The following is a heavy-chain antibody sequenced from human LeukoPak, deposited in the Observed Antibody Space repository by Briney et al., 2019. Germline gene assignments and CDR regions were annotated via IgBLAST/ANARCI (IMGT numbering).Heavy chain of an antibody. Sequence: SETLSLTCTVSGGSISSSSYYWGWIRQPPGKGLEWIGSIYYSGSTYYNPSLKSRVTISVDTSKNQFSLKLSSVTAADTAVYYCARQETWIRPYFDYWGQGTLVTVSS. CDR3: ARQETWIRPYFDY. D-gene: IGHD5-18*01. V-gene: IGHV4-39*01. CDR2: IYYSGST. CDR1: GGSISSSSYY. J-gene: IGHJ4*02.